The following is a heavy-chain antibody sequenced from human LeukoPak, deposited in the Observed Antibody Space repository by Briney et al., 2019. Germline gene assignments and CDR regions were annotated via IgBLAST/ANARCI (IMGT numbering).Heavy chain of an antibody. CDR1: GGSISSYY. CDR3: ARAGYYGSGSYNYFDY. V-gene: IGHV4-59*01. CDR2: IYYSGST. D-gene: IGHD3-10*01. Sequence: SETLSLTCTASGGSISSYYWSWIRQPPGKGLEWIGYIYYSGSTNYNPSLKSRVTISVDTSKNQFSLKLSSVTAADTAVYYCARAGYYGSGSYNYFDYWGQGTLVTVSS. J-gene: IGHJ4*02.